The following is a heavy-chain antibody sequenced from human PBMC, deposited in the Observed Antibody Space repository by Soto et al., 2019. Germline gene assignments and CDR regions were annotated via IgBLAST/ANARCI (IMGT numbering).Heavy chain of an antibody. V-gene: IGHV2-5*02. Sequence: SGPTLVKPTQTLTLTCTFSGFSLSTSGVGVGWIRQPPGKALEWLALIYWDDDKRYSPSLKSRLTITKDTSKNQVVLTMTNMDPVDTATYYCAHLHEKYSSGWRYKYYFDYWGQGTLVTVSS. CDR2: IYWDDDK. D-gene: IGHD6-19*01. CDR1: GFSLSTSGVG. CDR3: AHLHEKYSSGWRYKYYFDY. J-gene: IGHJ4*02.